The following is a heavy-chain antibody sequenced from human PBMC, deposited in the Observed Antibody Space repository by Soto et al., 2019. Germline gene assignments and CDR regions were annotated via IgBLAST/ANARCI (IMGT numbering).Heavy chain of an antibody. CDR3: ARDNSRISVAVDFDY. V-gene: IGHV1-18*01. Sequence: QVQLVQSGAEAKKPGASVKVSCKASGYTFTNYGVTWVRQAPGQGLEWLGWISAYNGNTNYAQSLQGRVTMTTDTSTSTAYMELRSLRSDDTAVYYCARDNSRISVAVDFDYWGQGTLVTVSS. D-gene: IGHD6-19*01. CDR1: GYTFTNYG. CDR2: ISAYNGNT. J-gene: IGHJ4*02.